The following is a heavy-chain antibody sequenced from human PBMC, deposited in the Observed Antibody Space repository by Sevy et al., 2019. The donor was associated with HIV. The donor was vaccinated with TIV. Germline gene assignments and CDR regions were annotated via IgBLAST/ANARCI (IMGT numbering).Heavy chain of an antibody. Sequence: KQSQTLSLTCVISGDSVSSNSATWNWIRQSPSRGLEWLGRTDFRSKWYTDYAVSVKSRISINPDTSKNLFSLQLNSVTPEDSAMYYCARGENINSYYLFDYWGQGTLVTVSS. D-gene: IGHD1-26*01. J-gene: IGHJ4*02. CDR2: TDFRSKWYT. V-gene: IGHV6-1*01. CDR1: GDSVSSNSAT. CDR3: ARGENINSYYLFDY.